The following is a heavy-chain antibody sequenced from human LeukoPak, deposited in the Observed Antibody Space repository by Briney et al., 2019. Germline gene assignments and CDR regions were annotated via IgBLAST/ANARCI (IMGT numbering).Heavy chain of an antibody. V-gene: IGHV1-2*02. CDR2: INPNSGGT. D-gene: IGHD3-3*01. Sequence: GASVKVSCKASGYTFTGYYMHWVRQAPGQGLEWMGWINPNSGGTNYAQKFQGRVTMTRDTSISTAYMELSRLRSDDTAVYYCARDGTISGGTLSNWFDPWGQGTLVTVSS. J-gene: IGHJ5*02. CDR3: ARDGTISGGTLSNWFDP. CDR1: GYTFTGYY.